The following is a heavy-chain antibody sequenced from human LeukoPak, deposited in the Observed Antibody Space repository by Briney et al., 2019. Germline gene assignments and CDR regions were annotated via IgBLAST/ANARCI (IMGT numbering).Heavy chain of an antibody. V-gene: IGHV4-59*01. CDR2: IYYSGST. D-gene: IGHD6-19*01. CDR3: ARESRSSGWDY. Sequence: KPSETLSLTCSVSGGSISSYYWSWIRQPPGKGLEWIGYIYYSGSTNYNPSLKSRVTISVDTSKNQFSLKLSSVTAADTAVYYCARESRSSGWDYWGQGTLVTVSS. CDR1: GGSISSYY. J-gene: IGHJ4*02.